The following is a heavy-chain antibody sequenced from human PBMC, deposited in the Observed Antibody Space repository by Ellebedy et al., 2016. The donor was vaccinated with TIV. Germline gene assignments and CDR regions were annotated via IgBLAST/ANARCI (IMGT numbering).Heavy chain of an antibody. Sequence: GESLKISCAASGFTFSTFAMSWVRQAPGKELEWVSTITGTGGGDNTYYADSVRSRFTISRDDSKNTLYLQMNSLRAEDTAVYYCAKDDDVSVRIRFDPWGQGTLVTVSS. D-gene: IGHD3-16*01. J-gene: IGHJ5*02. CDR2: ITGTGGGDNT. CDR3: AKDDDVSVRIRFDP. CDR1: GFTFSTFA. V-gene: IGHV3-23*01.